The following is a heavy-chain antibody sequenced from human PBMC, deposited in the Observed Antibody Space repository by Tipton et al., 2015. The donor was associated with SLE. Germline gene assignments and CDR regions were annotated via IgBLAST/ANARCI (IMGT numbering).Heavy chain of an antibody. Sequence: GSLRPSCAASGFSFSTYAMSWVRQAPGKGLEWVSVIYSGGGTTYYADSVKGRFTISRDNPKNSLYLQMNSLSAEDTAVYYCARALDSSGLYYYFDYWGQGTLVAVSS. V-gene: IGHV3-23*03. D-gene: IGHD3-22*01. CDR3: ARALDSSGLYYYFDY. CDR2: IYSGGGTT. J-gene: IGHJ4*02. CDR1: GFSFSTYA.